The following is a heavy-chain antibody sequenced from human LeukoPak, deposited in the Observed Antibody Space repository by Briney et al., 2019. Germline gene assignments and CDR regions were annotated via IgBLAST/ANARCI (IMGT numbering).Heavy chain of an antibody. J-gene: IGHJ6*02. D-gene: IGHD2-2*01. CDR1: GGSFSGYY. Sequence: PSETLSLTCAVYGGSFSGYYWSWIRQPPGKGLEWIGEINHSGSTNYNPSLKSRVTISVDTSKNQFSLKLSSVTAADTAVYYCARDRPNCSSTSCSMVPYGMDVWGQGTTVTVSS. CDR2: INHSGST. V-gene: IGHV4-34*01. CDR3: ARDRPNCSSTSCSMVPYGMDV.